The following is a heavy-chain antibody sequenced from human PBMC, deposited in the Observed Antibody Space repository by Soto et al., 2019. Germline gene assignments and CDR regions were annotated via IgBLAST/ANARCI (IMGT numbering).Heavy chain of an antibody. D-gene: IGHD1-20*01. CDR1: EFTFDKYY. CDR2: IKPDGSEQ. CDR3: ARGNWNYYYGLDV. Sequence: GGSLRLSCAASEFTFDKYYMTWVRQAPGKGPEWVANIKPDGSEQYYVDSVKGRFTISRDNVNNSLYLQMNSLRAEDTAVYFCARGNWNYYYGLDVWGQGTTVTVSS. J-gene: IGHJ6*02. V-gene: IGHV3-7*01.